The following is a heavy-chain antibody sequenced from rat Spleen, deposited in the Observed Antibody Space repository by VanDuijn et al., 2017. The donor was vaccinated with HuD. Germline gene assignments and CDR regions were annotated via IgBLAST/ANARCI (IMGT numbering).Heavy chain of an antibody. CDR3: ARQGYGSYVPWFAY. D-gene: IGHD1-3*01. J-gene: IGHJ3*01. V-gene: IGHV5S14*01. CDR1: GFTFSDYD. Sequence: EVQLVESGGGLVQPGRSLKLSCAASGFTFSDYDMAWVRQTPTKGLEWVASISTGGGNTYYRDSVKGRFAISRDNAKNTQYLQMDSLRSEETATYYCARQGYGSYVPWFAYWGQGTLVTVSS. CDR2: ISTGGGNT.